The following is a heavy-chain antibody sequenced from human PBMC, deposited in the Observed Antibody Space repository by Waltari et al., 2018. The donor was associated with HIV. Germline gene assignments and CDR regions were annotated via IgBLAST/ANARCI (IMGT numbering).Heavy chain of an antibody. CDR1: GFPISSYS. Sequence: EVQLVDSGGGLVQPGGSLRFSWAASGFPISSYSMSWVRQAPGEGLEWVAFIKEDGSEKTYVDSVKGRFTISRDNAKNSLFLQMNNLRAEDTAVYYCGRGGLRDYWGQGTLVTVSS. D-gene: IGHD3-16*01. CDR2: IKEDGSEK. J-gene: IGHJ4*02. CDR3: GRGGLRDY. V-gene: IGHV3-7*01.